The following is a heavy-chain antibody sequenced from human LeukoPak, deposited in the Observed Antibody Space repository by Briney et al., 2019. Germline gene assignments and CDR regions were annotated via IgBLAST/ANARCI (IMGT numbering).Heavy chain of an antibody. V-gene: IGHV3-23*01. CDR2: ISGSGENI. J-gene: IGHJ4*02. CDR1: GFTFSSYA. Sequence: HAGGSLRLSCAASGFTFSSYAVSWVRQAPGKGLEWVSVISGSGENIYYADSVKGRFTISRDNSRNTLYLQMNSLRAGDTAVYYCVKDFGHWGQGTLVTVSS. CDR3: VKDFGH.